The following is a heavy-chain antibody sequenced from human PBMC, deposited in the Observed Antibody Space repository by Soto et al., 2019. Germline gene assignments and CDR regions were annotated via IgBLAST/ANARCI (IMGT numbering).Heavy chain of an antibody. D-gene: IGHD3-3*01. J-gene: IGHJ5*02. CDR2: ISYDGSNK. CDR1: GFTFSSYA. Sequence: GGSLRLSCAASGFTFSSYAMHWVRQAPGKGLEWVAVISYDGSNKYYADSVKGRFTISRDNSKNTLYLQMNSLRSDDTAVYYCARDPYYDFWSGPNWFDPWGQGTLVTVSS. CDR3: ARDPYYDFWSGPNWFDP. V-gene: IGHV3-30-3*01.